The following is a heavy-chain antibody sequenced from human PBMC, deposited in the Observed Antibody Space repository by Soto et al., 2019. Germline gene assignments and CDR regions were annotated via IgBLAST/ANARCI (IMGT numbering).Heavy chain of an antibody. V-gene: IGHV3-9*01. CDR1: GFTFDDYA. CDR3: ARSLDIVVVVATLDV. D-gene: IGHD2-15*01. CDR2: ISWNSGSI. Sequence: GGSLRLSCAASGFTFDDYAMHWVRQAPGKGLEWVSGISWNSGSIGYADSVKGRFTISRDNAKNSLYLQMNSLRAEDTALYYCARSLDIVVVVATLDVWGQGTTVTVSS. J-gene: IGHJ6*02.